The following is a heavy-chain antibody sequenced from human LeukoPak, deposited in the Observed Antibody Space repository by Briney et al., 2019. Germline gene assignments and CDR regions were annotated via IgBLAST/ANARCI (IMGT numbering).Heavy chain of an antibody. Sequence: SQTLSLTCTVSGGSISSGSYYWSWLRQPAGKALEWLGHIYTSGSTSYNPSLQSRVTISVGTSSHQFSLKVTSVTAADTAVYYCARAGGSVGWYGTIDSWGQGTLVTVSS. J-gene: IGHJ4*02. D-gene: IGHD6-19*01. CDR3: ARAGGSVGWYGTIDS. V-gene: IGHV4-61*09. CDR2: IYTSGST. CDR1: GGSISSGSYY.